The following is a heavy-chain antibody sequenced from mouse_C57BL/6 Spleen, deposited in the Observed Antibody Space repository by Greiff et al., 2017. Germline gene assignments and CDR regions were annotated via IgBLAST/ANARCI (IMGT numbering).Heavy chain of an antibody. Sequence: QVQLKESGAELVKPGASVKVSCKASGYAFSSYWMNWVKQRPGKGLEWIGQIYPGDGDTNYNGKFKGKATLTADKSSSTAYMQLSSLTSEDSAVYFCARGGYDGYYGDYWGQGTTLTVSS. CDR1: GYAFSSYW. J-gene: IGHJ2*01. V-gene: IGHV1-80*01. D-gene: IGHD2-3*01. CDR3: ARGGYDGYYGDY. CDR2: IYPGDGDT.